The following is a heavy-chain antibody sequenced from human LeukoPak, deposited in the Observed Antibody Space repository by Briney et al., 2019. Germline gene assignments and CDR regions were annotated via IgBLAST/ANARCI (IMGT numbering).Heavy chain of an antibody. D-gene: IGHD4-17*01. Sequence: GGSLRLSCAASGFTVSSNYMSWVRQAPGKGLEWVSVIYSGGSTYYADSVKGRFTISRDNSKNTLYLQMNSLRAEDTAVYYCVKDDPTAYFDYWGQGTLVTVSS. CDR2: IYSGGST. CDR3: VKDDPTAYFDY. V-gene: IGHV3-66*01. CDR1: GFTVSSNY. J-gene: IGHJ4*02.